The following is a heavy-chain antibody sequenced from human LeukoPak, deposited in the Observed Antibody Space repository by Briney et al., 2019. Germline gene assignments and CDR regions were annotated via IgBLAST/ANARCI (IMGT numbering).Heavy chain of an antibody. CDR3: ARDPSGNLYFDY. J-gene: IGHJ4*02. D-gene: IGHD6-19*01. V-gene: IGHV3-53*01. CDR2: LHTGGRT. Sequence: GGSLRLSCAASGFIVSNSYMSWVRQAPGKGLEWVSVLHTGGRTFYADSVMGRFTISIDNSKNILFLQMNSLRAEDTAVYYCARDPSGNLYFDYWGQGALVTVSS. CDR1: GFIVSNSY.